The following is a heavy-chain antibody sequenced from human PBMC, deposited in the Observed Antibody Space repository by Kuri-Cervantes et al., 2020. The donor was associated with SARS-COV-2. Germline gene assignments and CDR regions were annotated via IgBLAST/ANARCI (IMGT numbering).Heavy chain of an antibody. CDR3: ARDTYYDFWSGYYPRDAFDI. J-gene: IGHJ3*02. CDR2: ISSSSSTI. CDR1: GFTFSSYS. Sequence: GGSLRLSCAASGFTFSSYSMNWVRQAPGKGLEWVSYISSSSSTIYYADSVKGRFTISRDNAKNSLYLQMNSLRAEDTAVYYCARDTYYDFWSGYYPRDAFDIWGQGAMVT. V-gene: IGHV3-48*01. D-gene: IGHD3-3*01.